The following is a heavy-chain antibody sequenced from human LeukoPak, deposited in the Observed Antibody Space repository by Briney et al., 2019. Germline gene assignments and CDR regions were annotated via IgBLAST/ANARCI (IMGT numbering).Heavy chain of an antibody. CDR3: ARSNYPERITIFGVVPYYFDY. CDR1: GGSISSGGYY. D-gene: IGHD3-3*01. J-gene: IGHJ4*02. V-gene: IGHV4-31*03. Sequence: SETLSLTCTVSGGSISSGGYYWSWIRQHPGKGLEWIGYIYYSGSTYYNPSLKSRVTISVDTSKNQFSLKLSSVTAADTAVYYCARSNYPERITIFGVVPYYFDYWGQGTLVTVSS. CDR2: IYYSGST.